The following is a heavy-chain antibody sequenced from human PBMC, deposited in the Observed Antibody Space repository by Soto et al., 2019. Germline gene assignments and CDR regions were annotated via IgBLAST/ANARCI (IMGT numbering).Heavy chain of an antibody. CDR1: GFTFSSYA. CDR3: AKQGGFATVTSFDY. J-gene: IGHJ4*02. CDR2: ISHSGGST. D-gene: IGHD4-4*01. Sequence: EVQLLESGGGMVQPGGSLRLSCAASGFTFSSYAMSWVRQAPGEGLEWVSAISHSGGSTYYADSVKGRFTISRDNSKNTLCLQMNSLRAEDTAVDYCAKQGGFATVTSFDYWGQGTLVTVSS. V-gene: IGHV3-23*01.